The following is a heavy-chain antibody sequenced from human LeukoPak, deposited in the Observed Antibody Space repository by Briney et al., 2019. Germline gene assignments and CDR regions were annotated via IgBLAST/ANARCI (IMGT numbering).Heavy chain of an antibody. D-gene: IGHD2-21*02. CDR3: ARYYCGGDCYLFDP. J-gene: IGHJ5*02. CDR1: GGSISTSTYY. V-gene: IGHV4-39*07. CDR2: IYYSGST. Sequence: SETLSLTCTVSGGSISTSTYYWGWIRQPPGKGLEWIGSIYYSGSTYYNPSPKSRVTISVDTSKNQFSLKVSSMTAADTAVYYCARYYCGGDCYLFDPWGQGTLVTVSS.